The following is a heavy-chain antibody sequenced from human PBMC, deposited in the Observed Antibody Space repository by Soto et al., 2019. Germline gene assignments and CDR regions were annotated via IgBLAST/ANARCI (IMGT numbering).Heavy chain of an antibody. CDR3: ARAGFCGGGTTRPGMGV. V-gene: IGHV1-18*04. D-gene: IGHD2-21*01. Sequence: GASVKVSCKASGYTFSGYSITWVRQAPGQGLEWMGRISGYNGNTNYARTLRGRLTLTTDTSTSTAYMELRSLTSDDTAVYYCARAGFCGGGTTRPGMGVWGKGTTGTV. CDR2: ISGYNGNT. J-gene: IGHJ6*04. CDR1: GYTFSGYS.